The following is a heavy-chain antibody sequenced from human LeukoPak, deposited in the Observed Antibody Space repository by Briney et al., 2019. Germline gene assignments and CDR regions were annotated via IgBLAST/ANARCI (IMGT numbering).Heavy chain of an antibody. CDR2: IGGTGDDT. Sequence: GGSLRLSCAASGSTFSDYAMSWVRQAPGKGLEWVSSIGGTGDDTFYADSVKGRFTISRDNSKNTLYLHLSSLRAEDTAVYYCARDQRYYGSGSDAFDIWGQGTMVTVSS. CDR3: ARDQRYYGSGSDAFDI. D-gene: IGHD3-10*01. CDR1: GSTFSDYA. J-gene: IGHJ3*02. V-gene: IGHV3-23*01.